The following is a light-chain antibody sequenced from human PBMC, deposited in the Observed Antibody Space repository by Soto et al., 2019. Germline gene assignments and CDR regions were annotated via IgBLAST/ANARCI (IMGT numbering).Light chain of an antibody. CDR3: QQSITYPWT. Sequence: DIQMTQSPSTLSASAGDRVTITCRASQSIDMYLAWYQQKPGQAPSLLIYRASSLQSGVPSRFSGSGSGTEFTLTISSLQPDDCATYYCQQSITYPWTSGQGTKVDIK. CDR1: QSIDMY. V-gene: IGKV1-5*03. J-gene: IGKJ1*01. CDR2: RAS.